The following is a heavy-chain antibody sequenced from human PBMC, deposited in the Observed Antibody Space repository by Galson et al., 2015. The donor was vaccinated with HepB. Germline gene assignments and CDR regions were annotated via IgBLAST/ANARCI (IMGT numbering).Heavy chain of an antibody. CDR2: IWYDGSNK. Sequence: SLRLSCAASGFTFSSYGMHWVRQAPGKGLEWVAVIWYDGSNKYNADSVKVRFTISRDNSKNKMYLQMNSLRAEDTAVYYCARVGPHRDYYFYMDVWGKGTTVTVSS. CDR3: ARVGPHRDYYFYMDV. J-gene: IGHJ6*03. D-gene: IGHD3-10*01. CDR1: GFTFSSYG. V-gene: IGHV3-33*01.